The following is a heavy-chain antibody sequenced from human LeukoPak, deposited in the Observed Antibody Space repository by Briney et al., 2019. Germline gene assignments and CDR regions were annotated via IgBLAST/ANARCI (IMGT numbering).Heavy chain of an antibody. D-gene: IGHD3-22*01. J-gene: IGHJ4*02. CDR3: AMIKEG. Sequence: PGGSLRLSCAASGFTFSNNWMHWVRHAPGKGLVWVSRINSDGRTTTYADSVEGRFTISRDNAKNTLYLQMNSLRAEDTAVYYCAMIKEGWGQGTLVTVSS. V-gene: IGHV3-74*01. CDR2: INSDGRTT. CDR1: GFTFSNNW.